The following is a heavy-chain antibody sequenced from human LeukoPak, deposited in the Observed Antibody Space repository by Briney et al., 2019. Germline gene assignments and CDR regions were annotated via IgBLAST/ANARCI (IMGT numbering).Heavy chain of an antibody. CDR1: GGSFSGYY. J-gene: IGHJ4*02. Sequence: SETLSLTCAVYGGSFSGYYWSWIRQPPGKGLEWIGEINHSGSTNYNPSLKSRVTISVDTSKNQFSLKLSSVTAADTAVYYCAIGRNGYFSSTSCYRFDYWGQGTLVTVSS. CDR3: AIGRNGYFSSTSCYRFDY. V-gene: IGHV4-34*01. CDR2: INHSGST. D-gene: IGHD2-2*01.